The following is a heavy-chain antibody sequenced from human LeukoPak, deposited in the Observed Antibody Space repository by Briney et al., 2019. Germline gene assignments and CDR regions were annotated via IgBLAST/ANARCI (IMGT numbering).Heavy chain of an antibody. V-gene: IGHV1-69*13. CDR2: IIPIFGTA. CDR3: ARVGRWFGELLDYYGMDV. D-gene: IGHD3-10*01. J-gene: IGHJ6*02. Sequence: SVKVSCKASGGTFSSYAISWVRQAPGQGLEWMGGIIPIFGTANYAQKFQGRVTITADESTSTAYMELSSLRSEDTAVYYCARVGRWFGELLDYYGMDVWGQGTTVTVSS. CDR1: GGTFSSYA.